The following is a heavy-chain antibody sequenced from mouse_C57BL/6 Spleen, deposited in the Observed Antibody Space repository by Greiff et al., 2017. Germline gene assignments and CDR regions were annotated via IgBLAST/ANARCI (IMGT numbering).Heavy chain of an antibody. V-gene: IGHV5-16*01. Sequence: VQLKESEGGLVQPGSSMKLSCTASGFTFSDYYMAWVRQVPEKGLEWVANINYDGSSTYYLDSLKSRFIISRDNAKNILYLQMSSLKSEDTATYYCAREAYYSMDYWGQGTSVTVSS. CDR1: GFTFSDYY. J-gene: IGHJ4*01. CDR3: AREAYYSMDY. CDR2: INYDGSST.